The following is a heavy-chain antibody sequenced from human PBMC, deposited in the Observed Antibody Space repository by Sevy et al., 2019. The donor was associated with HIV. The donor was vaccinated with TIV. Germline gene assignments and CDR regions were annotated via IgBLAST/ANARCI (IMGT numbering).Heavy chain of an antibody. D-gene: IGHD3-22*01. CDR1: GSTLSQLS. CDR2: FDPEDGET. CDR3: ATTKDYYDSSGYPFDY. J-gene: IGHJ4*02. Sequence: ASVKVSCKVSGSTLSQLSMHWVRQAPGKALEWMGSFDPEDGETIYAQKFQGRLTMTEDTSTDTDYMELSSLRSEDTAVYYCATTKDYYDSSGYPFDYWGQGTLVTVSS. V-gene: IGHV1-24*01.